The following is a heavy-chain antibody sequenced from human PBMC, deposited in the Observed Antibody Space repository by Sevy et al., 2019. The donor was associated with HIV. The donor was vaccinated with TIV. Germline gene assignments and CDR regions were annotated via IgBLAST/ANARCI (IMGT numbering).Heavy chain of an antibody. CDR2: INHSGST. CDR1: GGSFSGYY. D-gene: IGHD6-19*01. CDR3: ARRGWGAEYFQH. J-gene: IGHJ1*01. V-gene: IGHV4-34*01. Sequence: SETLSLTCAVYGGSFSGYYWSWIRQPPGKGLEWIGEINHSGSTNYNPSLKSRVTISVDTSKNQFSLKLSSVTAADTAVYYCARRGWGAEYFQHWGQGTLVTVSS.